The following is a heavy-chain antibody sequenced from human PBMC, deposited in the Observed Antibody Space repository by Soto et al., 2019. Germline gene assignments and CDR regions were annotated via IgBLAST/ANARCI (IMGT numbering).Heavy chain of an antibody. CDR1: GFTFSSYG. CDR3: ARDVVLWFVNYGMDV. Sequence: QPGGSLRLSCAASGFTFSSYGMHWVRQAPGKGLEWVAVIWYDGSNKYYADSVKGRFTISRDNSKNTLYLQMNSLRAEDTSVYYCARDVVLWFVNYGMDVWGQGTTVTVSS. D-gene: IGHD3-10*01. J-gene: IGHJ6*02. V-gene: IGHV3-33*01. CDR2: IWYDGSNK.